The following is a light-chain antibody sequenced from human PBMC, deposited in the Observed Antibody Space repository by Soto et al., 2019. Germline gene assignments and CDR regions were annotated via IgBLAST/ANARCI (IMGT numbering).Light chain of an antibody. CDR2: DAS. J-gene: IGKJ1*01. CDR1: QDIYNY. Sequence: DIQMTQSPASLSASVGDRVTITCQASQDIYNYLNWYQQKPGRAPKLLINDASNLETGVPSRFSGSGSGTDFTFTISSLQPEDFATYYCHQSYSLPEAFGQGTKVEIK. V-gene: IGKV1-33*01. CDR3: HQSYSLPEA.